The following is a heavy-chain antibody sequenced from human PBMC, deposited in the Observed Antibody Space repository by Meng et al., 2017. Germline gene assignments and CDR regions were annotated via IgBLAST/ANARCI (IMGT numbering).Heavy chain of an antibody. D-gene: IGHD5-18*01. CDR3: ASSGYSYGYRFDY. CDR1: VGSFSGYY. Sequence: QLQPWGAGLLKPSETLSLPGAVDVGSFSGYYWSWIRQPPGKGLEWIGEINHSGSTNYNPSLKSRVTISVDTSKNQFSLKLSSVTAADTAVYYCASSGYSYGYRFDYWGQGTLVTVSS. V-gene: IGHV4-34*01. J-gene: IGHJ4*02. CDR2: INHSGST.